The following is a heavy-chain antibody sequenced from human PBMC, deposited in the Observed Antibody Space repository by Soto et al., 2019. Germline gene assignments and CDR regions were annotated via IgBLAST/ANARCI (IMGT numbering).Heavy chain of an antibody. CDR3: ARLHSTTWYFDY. Sequence: QLQLLESGPGLVKPSETLSLTCTVSGGSISSETYYWAWIRQPRGKGLEWIGSIYYTGSTYYNPSLKSRLTISVDTSKNQFSLNLSSVSAADTAVYYCARLHSTTWYFDYWGQGTLVT. D-gene: IGHD6-13*01. CDR2: IYYTGST. CDR1: GGSISSETYY. V-gene: IGHV4-39*01. J-gene: IGHJ4*02.